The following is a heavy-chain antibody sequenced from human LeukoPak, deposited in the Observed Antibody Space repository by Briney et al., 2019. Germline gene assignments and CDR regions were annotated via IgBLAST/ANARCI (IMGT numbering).Heavy chain of an antibody. Sequence: GGSLRLSCAASGFXFSNSDMEWVRQAPGKGLEWVSSITPSSTYIYYAESMRGRFTVSRDNAKNSLYLQMNSLTAEDTAVYYCARNLNSPIAVAGSDYWGQGTLVTVSS. D-gene: IGHD6-19*01. CDR1: GFXFSNSD. CDR2: ITPSSTYI. J-gene: IGHJ4*02. V-gene: IGHV3-21*01. CDR3: ARNLNSPIAVAGSDY.